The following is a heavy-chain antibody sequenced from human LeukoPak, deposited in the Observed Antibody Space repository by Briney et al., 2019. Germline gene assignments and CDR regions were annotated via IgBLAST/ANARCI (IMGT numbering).Heavy chain of an antibody. D-gene: IGHD1-26*01. Sequence: GGSLRLSCVASGFTFANFAMSWVRQAPGKGLEWVSGISASDSSTYYADSVKGRFTIYRDNSKNTLYLQMFSLTVEDTALYYCAKGDPSYLSPIGYWGQGTLVTVSS. V-gene: IGHV3-23*01. CDR3: AKGDPSYLSPIGY. J-gene: IGHJ4*02. CDR2: ISASDSST. CDR1: GFTFANFA.